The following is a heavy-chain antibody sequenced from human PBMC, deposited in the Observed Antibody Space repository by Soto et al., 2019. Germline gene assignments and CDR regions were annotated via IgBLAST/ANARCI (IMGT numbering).Heavy chain of an antibody. Sequence: XSVKVSFNATGYTFTSYAMHWVRHTPGQRFEWMGWINAGNGNKKYSQKFQGKVTITRDTSASTAYMELGRMRFENTAVYYCARSIVVVTALDYWGQGTLVTVSS. CDR3: ARSIVVVTALDY. V-gene: IGHV1-3*01. J-gene: IGHJ4*02. CDR1: GYTFTSYA. CDR2: INAGNGNK. D-gene: IGHD2-21*02.